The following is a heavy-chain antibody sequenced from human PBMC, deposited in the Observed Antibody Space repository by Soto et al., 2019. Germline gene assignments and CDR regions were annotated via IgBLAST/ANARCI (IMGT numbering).Heavy chain of an antibody. J-gene: IGHJ6*02. CDR1: GGSISSGGYY. D-gene: IGHD5-18*01. CDR3: ARASPPANTAVSPSHNYYGMDV. V-gene: IGHV4-31*03. Sequence: GPGPAVSSETLSLTCTVSGGSISSGGYYWTWIRQHPGKGLEWIGYIYYSGSTYYNPSLKSRIAISADTSANQFSLRLSSVTAADTAVYFCARASPPANTAVSPSHNYYGMDVWGQGTTVTVSS. CDR2: IYYSGST.